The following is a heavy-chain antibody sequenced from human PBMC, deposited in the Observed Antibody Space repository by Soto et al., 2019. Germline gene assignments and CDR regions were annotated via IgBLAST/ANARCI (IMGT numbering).Heavy chain of an antibody. V-gene: IGHV3-23*01. J-gene: IGHJ6*02. CDR3: AKKLQNRSPQRYYYYYGMDV. CDR2: ITGNGDTT. CDR1: RFTFNSYV. D-gene: IGHD2-2*01. Sequence: PGGSLRLSCAASRFTFNSYVMTWGRQAPGKGLEWVSSITGNGDTTYYADSVKGRFTISRDNSKNTLSLQMNSLRAEDTAVYYCAKKLQNRSPQRYYYYYGMDVGGQRTTVPV.